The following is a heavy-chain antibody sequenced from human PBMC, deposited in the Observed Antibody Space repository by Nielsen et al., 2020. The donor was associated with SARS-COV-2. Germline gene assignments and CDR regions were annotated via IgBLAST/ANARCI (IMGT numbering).Heavy chain of an antibody. J-gene: IGHJ4*02. V-gene: IGHV3-33*01. CDR2: IWYDGSNK. D-gene: IGHD6-25*01. Sequence: WIRQPPGKGLEWVAVIWYDGSNKYYADSVKGRFTISRDNSKNTLYLQMNSLRAEDTAVYYCARGTAAADTYYFDYWGQGTLVTVSS. CDR3: ARGTAAADTYYFDY.